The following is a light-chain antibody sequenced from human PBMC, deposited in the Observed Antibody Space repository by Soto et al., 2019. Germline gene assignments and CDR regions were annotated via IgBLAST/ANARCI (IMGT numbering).Light chain of an antibody. CDR2: TAA. Sequence: DIHMTQSPSSLSASVGDRVTITCRASQSITTYLNWYQQKPGKAPKLLISTAATLQGGVPSRFSGSRSGTAFTLTITTLQHEDFATYFCQQSYSTPYTFGQGTKLEIK. CDR1: QSITTY. V-gene: IGKV1-39*01. CDR3: QQSYSTPYT. J-gene: IGKJ2*01.